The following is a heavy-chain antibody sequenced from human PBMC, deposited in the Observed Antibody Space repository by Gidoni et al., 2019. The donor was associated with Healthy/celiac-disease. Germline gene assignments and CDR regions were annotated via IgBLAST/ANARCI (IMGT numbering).Heavy chain of an antibody. Sequence: QVQLQESGPGLVKPSETLSLTCTVSGGSISSYYWSWIRQPPGKGLEWIGYIYYSGSTNYNPSLKSRVTISVDTSKNQFSLKLSSVTAADTAVYYCARHINGGYSGYDSDYYYYYGMDVWGQGTTVTVSS. V-gene: IGHV4-59*08. D-gene: IGHD5-12*01. J-gene: IGHJ6*02. CDR1: GGSISSYY. CDR3: ARHINGGYSGYDSDYYYYYGMDV. CDR2: IYYSGST.